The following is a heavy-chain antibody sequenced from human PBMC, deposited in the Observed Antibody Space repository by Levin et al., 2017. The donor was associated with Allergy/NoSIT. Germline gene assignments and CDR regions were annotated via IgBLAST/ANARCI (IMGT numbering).Heavy chain of an antibody. D-gene: IGHD2-15*01. CDR2: IKSKILGETT. CDR3: TSGAVVAAATDY. CDR1: GFTFTNAW. V-gene: IGHV3-15*01. J-gene: IGHJ4*02. Sequence: PGGSLRLSCVASGFTFTNAWMSWVRQAPGKGLEWVARIKSKILGETTDYAAPVRDRFTISRDDSKNTLYLQMNSLKAEDTAVYYCTSGAVVAAATDYWGQGTLVTVSS.